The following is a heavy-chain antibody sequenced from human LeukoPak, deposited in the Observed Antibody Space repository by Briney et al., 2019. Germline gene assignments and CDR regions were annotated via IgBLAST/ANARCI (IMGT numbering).Heavy chain of an antibody. Sequence: GGSLRLSCAASGFTLNTNYMNWVRQVPGKGLEWVSYISSSGSTIYYADSVKGRFTISRDNAKNSLYLQMNSLRAEDTAVYYCARDYGYCSSTSCYAIDYWGQGTLVTVSS. J-gene: IGHJ4*02. CDR3: ARDYGYCSSTSCYAIDY. CDR1: GFTLNTNY. D-gene: IGHD2-2*01. CDR2: ISSSGSTI. V-gene: IGHV3-11*01.